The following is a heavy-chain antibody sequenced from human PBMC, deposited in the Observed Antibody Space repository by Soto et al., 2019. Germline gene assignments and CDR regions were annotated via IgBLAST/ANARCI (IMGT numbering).Heavy chain of an antibody. CDR3: ARATRYFGSFDY. V-gene: IGHV3-53*01. D-gene: IGHD2-2*01. Sequence: GGSLRLSCAASGFTISNSYMTWVRQAPGKGLEWVSVIYTGGSAYYADSVKGRSTISRDASKNTLYLQVNSLRAEDTAVYYCARATRYFGSFDYWGQGILVTVSS. J-gene: IGHJ4*02. CDR2: IYTGGSA. CDR1: GFTISNSY.